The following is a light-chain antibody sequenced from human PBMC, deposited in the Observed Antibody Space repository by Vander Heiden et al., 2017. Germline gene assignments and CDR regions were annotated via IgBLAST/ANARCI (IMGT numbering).Light chain of an antibody. J-gene: IGLJ3*02. CDR2: EGS. Sequence: QSALTQPASVSGSPGQSITISCTGTSSDVGSYNLVSWYQQHPGKAPKLMIYEGSKRPSGVSKRFSGSKSGNTASLTISGLQAEDEADYYCCSYAGSPWVFGGGTKLTVL. CDR1: SSDVGSYNL. CDR3: CSYAGSPWV. V-gene: IGLV2-23*01.